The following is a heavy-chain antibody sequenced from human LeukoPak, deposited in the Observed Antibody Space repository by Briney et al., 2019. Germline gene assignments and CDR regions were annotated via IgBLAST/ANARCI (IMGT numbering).Heavy chain of an antibody. D-gene: IGHD3-10*01. CDR2: IYHSGNT. CDR3: ARGDIKKRYYFDY. CDR1: GYSISSGYY. Sequence: SETLSLTCTVSGYSISSGYYWGWIRQPPGKGLEWIGSIYHSGNTYYNPSLKSRVTISVDTSKNQFSLKLSSVTAADTAVYYCARGDIKKRYYFDYWGQGTLVTVSS. J-gene: IGHJ4*02. V-gene: IGHV4-38-2*02.